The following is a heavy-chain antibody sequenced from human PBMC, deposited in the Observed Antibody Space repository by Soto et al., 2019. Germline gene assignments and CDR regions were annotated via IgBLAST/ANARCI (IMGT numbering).Heavy chain of an antibody. CDR2: IYYSGST. Sequence: SERLSLTGTLSGGSISSGGYYWSWIRQHPGKGLEWIGYIYYSGSTYYNPSLKSRVTISVATSKNQFSLKLSSVTAPDTAVPYCARAAYCGGDCYSGFSSWGQGTLVTVSS. J-gene: IGHJ5*02. V-gene: IGHV4-31*03. D-gene: IGHD2-21*02. CDR1: GGSISSGGYY. CDR3: ARAAYCGGDCYSGFSS.